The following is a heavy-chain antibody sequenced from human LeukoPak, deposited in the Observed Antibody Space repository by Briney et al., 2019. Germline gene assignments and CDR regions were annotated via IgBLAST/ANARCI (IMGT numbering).Heavy chain of an antibody. Sequence: GGSLRLSCAASGFTFSSYAMHWVRQAPGKGLEWVAVISYDGSNKYYADSVKGRFTISRDNSKNTLYLKMNSLRAEDTAVYYCARDVWGGSYFDYWGQGTLVTVSS. J-gene: IGHJ4*02. V-gene: IGHV3-30*04. CDR1: GFTFSSYA. D-gene: IGHD1-26*01. CDR2: ISYDGSNK. CDR3: ARDVWGGSYFDY.